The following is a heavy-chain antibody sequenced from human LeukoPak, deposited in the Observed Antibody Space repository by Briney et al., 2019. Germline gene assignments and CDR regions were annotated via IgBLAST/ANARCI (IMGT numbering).Heavy chain of an antibody. D-gene: IGHD2-15*01. CDR2: IYPGDSNT. V-gene: IGHV5-51*01. CDR1: GYSFTSYW. CDR3: GRGGYYSGGIFYYYFDY. Sequence: GESLKISCKGSGYSFTSYWIGWVRQMPGKGLEWMGIIYPGDSNTRYSPSFQGQVTISADKSISTAYLQWSGLKASDTAMYYCGRGGYYSGGIFYYYFDYWGQGTLVTVSS. J-gene: IGHJ4*02.